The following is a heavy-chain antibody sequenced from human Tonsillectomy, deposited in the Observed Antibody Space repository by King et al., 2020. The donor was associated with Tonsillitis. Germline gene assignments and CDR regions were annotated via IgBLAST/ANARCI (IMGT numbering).Heavy chain of an antibody. CDR2: INPXSGXT. Sequence: QLVQSGAEVKKPGASVKVSCKTSGYTXIDYYIHWVRQAPGQGLEWMGWINPXSGXTDXAQKFXGXVTMTXDTSNSTAYMELSRLRSDDTAVYYCAKKXXXXXXXXXXXXXDXXXXGTL. CDR3: AKKXXXXXXXXXXXXXDX. CDR1: GYTXIDYY. J-gene: IGHJ4*02. V-gene: IGHV1-2*02.